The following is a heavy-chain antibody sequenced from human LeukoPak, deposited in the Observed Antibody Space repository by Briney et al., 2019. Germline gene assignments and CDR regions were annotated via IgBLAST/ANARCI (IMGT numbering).Heavy chain of an antibody. CDR1: RFTFSNHA. V-gene: IGHV3-23*01. J-gene: IGHJ4*02. Sequence: PGGSLRLSCAASRFTFSNHAMSWVRQAPGKGLEWVSVISGGGGSTNYADPVKGRFTISRDNSKNTLYLHMNSPRAEDTAVYYCAKERYSSSSQADYWGQGTLVTVSS. CDR2: ISGGGGST. CDR3: AKERYSSSSQADY. D-gene: IGHD6-6*01.